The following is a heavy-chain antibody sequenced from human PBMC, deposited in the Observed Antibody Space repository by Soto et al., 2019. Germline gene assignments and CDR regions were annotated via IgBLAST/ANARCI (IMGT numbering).Heavy chain of an antibody. CDR3: AATLSGNLVSPIVATIEY. CDR2: IVVGSGNT. V-gene: IGHV1-58*01. J-gene: IGHJ4*02. CDR1: GFTFTSSA. Sequence: ASVKVSCKASGFTFTSSAVQWVRQARGQRLEWIGWIVVGSGNTNYAQKFQERVTITRDMSTSTAYMELSSLRSEDTAVYYCAATLSGNLVSPIVATIEYWGQGTLVTVSS. D-gene: IGHD5-12*01.